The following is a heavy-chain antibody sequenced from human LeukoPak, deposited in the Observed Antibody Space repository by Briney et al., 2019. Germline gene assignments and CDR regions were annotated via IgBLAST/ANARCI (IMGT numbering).Heavy chain of an antibody. CDR3: ATGYSSSWYSLPLFDY. V-gene: IGHV3-7*01. Sequence: GGSLRLSCAGSGFTFSSYWMSWVRQAPGKGLEWVANIKQDGSEKYYVDSVKGRFTISRDNAKNSLYLQMNSLRGEDTAVYYCATGYSSSWYSLPLFDYWGQGTLVTVSS. CDR2: IKQDGSEK. CDR1: GFTFSSYW. D-gene: IGHD6-13*01. J-gene: IGHJ4*02.